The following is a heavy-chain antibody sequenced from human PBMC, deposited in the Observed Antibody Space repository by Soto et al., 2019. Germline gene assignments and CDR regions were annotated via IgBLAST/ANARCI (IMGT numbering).Heavy chain of an antibody. D-gene: IGHD2-15*01. V-gene: IGHV4-34*01. CDR3: ARGPRGILVVVAAIDAYDI. J-gene: IGHJ3*02. CDR2: INHSGST. Sequence: QVQLQQWGAGLLKPSETLSLTCAVYGGSFSGYYWSWIRQPPGKGLEWIGEINHSGSTNYNPSLKSRVTISVNTSKNQFSLKLSSVTAADTAVYYCARGPRGILVVVAAIDAYDIWGQGTMVTVSS. CDR1: GGSFSGYY.